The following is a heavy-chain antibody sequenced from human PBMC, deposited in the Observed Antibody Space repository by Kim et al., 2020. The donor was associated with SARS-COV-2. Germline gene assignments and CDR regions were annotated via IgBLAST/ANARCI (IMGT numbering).Heavy chain of an antibody. CDR2: IYYSGST. V-gene: IGHV4-39*01. J-gene: IGHJ4*02. Sequence: SETLSLTCTVSGGSISSSSYYWGWIRQPPGKGLEWIGSIYYSGSTYYNPSLKSRVTISVDTSKNQFSLKLSSVTAADTAVYYCARHWGLHRRIDYWGQGTLVTVSS. CDR1: GGSISSSSYY. CDR3: ARHWGLHRRIDY. D-gene: IGHD4-4*01.